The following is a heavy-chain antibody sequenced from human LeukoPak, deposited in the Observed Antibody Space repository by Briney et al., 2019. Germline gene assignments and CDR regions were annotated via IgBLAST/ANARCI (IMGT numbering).Heavy chain of an antibody. Sequence: GGSLRLSCAASGFTFSSYWMSWVRQAPGKGLERVANIKQDGSEKYYVDSVKGRFTISRDNAKNSLYLQMNSLRAEDTAVYYCARGADCSSTSCPQGNDYWGQGTLVTVSS. CDR2: IKQDGSEK. J-gene: IGHJ4*02. D-gene: IGHD2-2*01. CDR3: ARGADCSSTSCPQGNDY. CDR1: GFTFSSYW. V-gene: IGHV3-7*03.